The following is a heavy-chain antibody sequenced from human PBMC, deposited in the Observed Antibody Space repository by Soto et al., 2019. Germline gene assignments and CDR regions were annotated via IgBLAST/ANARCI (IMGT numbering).Heavy chain of an antibody. D-gene: IGHD6-19*01. CDR1: GYTFISYG. J-gene: IGHJ4*02. CDR3: ARASGDSSGWYFGDY. CDR2: IIPIFGTA. Sequence: GASVKVSCKASGYTFISYGISWVRQAPGQGLEWMGGIIPIFGTANYAQKFQGRVTITADESTSTAYMELSSLRSEDTAVYYCARASGDSSGWYFGDYWGQGTLVTVSS. V-gene: IGHV1-69*13.